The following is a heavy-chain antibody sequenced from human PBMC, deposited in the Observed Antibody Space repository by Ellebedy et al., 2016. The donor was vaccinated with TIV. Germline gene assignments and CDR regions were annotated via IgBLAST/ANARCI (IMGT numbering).Heavy chain of an antibody. D-gene: IGHD6-6*01. CDR3: ARVHSSSSDFDY. Sequence: ASVKVSXXASGYTFTSYGISWDRQAPGQGLEWMGWISAYNGNTNYAQKLQGRVTMTTDTSTSTAYMELRSLRSDDTAVYYCARVHSSSSDFDYWGQGTLVTVSS. CDR2: ISAYNGNT. J-gene: IGHJ4*02. V-gene: IGHV1-18*01. CDR1: GYTFTSYG.